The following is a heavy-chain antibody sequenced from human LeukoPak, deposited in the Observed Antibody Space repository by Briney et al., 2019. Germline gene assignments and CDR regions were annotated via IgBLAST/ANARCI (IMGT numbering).Heavy chain of an antibody. V-gene: IGHV1-8*01. Sequence: GASVKVSCKASGYTFTSYDINWVRQAPGQGLEWMGWMNPNSGNTGYAQKFQGRVTMTRNTSISTAYMELSRLKSDDTAVYYCARESEGGHIDYWGQGTLVTVSS. CDR2: MNPNSGNT. J-gene: IGHJ4*02. CDR3: ARESEGGHIDY. CDR1: GYTFTSYD. D-gene: IGHD1-26*01.